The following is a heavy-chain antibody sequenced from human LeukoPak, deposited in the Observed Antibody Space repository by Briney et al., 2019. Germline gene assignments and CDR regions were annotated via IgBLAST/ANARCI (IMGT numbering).Heavy chain of an antibody. CDR1: GGSFSGYY. Sequence: SETLSLTCAVYGGSFSGYYWSWIRQPPGKGLECIGEINHSGSTNYNPSLKSRVTISVDTSKNQFYLKLSSVTAADTAVYYCARNYYDSSGYYPGAFDIWGQGTMVTVSS. D-gene: IGHD3-22*01. V-gene: IGHV4-34*01. CDR2: INHSGST. CDR3: ARNYYDSSGYYPGAFDI. J-gene: IGHJ3*02.